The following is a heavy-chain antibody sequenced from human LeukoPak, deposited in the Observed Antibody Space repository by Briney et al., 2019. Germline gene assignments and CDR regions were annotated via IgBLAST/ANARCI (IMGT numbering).Heavy chain of an antibody. V-gene: IGHV3-23*01. CDR3: AKATSYYDSSGYQDY. CDR1: GFTFSSYA. J-gene: IGHJ4*02. D-gene: IGHD3-22*01. CDR2: ISGSGGST. Sequence: GGSLRLSCAASGFTFSSYAMSWVRQAPGKGLEWVSAISGSGGSTYYADSVKGRFTISRDNSKNTLYLQMNSLRAEDTAVYYCAKATSYYDSSGYQDYWGQGTLATVSS.